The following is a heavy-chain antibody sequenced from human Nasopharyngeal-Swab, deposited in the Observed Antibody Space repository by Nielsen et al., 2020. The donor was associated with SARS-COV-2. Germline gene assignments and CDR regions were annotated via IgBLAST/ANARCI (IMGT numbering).Heavy chain of an antibody. Sequence: WIRQPPGKGLEWVAVISYDGSNKYYADSVKGRFTISRDNSKNTLYLQMNSLRAEDTAVYYCARGPLWFGEDYYYYYMDVWGKGTTVTVSS. J-gene: IGHJ6*03. CDR2: ISYDGSNK. D-gene: IGHD3-10*01. CDR3: ARGPLWFGEDYYYYYMDV. V-gene: IGHV3-30-3*01.